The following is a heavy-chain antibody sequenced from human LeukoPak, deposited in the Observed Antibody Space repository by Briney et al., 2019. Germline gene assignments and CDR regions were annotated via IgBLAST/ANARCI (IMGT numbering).Heavy chain of an antibody. CDR3: ARVRQWLVNNWFDP. D-gene: IGHD6-19*01. CDR2: ISSSSSYI. CDR1: GFTFSSYS. V-gene: IGHV3-21*01. J-gene: IGHJ5*02. Sequence: GGSLRLSCAASGFTFSSYSMNWVRQAPGKGLEWVSSISSSSSYIYYADSVKGRFTISRDNAKNSLYLQMNSLRAEDTAVYYCARVRQWLVNNWFDPWGQGTLVTVSS.